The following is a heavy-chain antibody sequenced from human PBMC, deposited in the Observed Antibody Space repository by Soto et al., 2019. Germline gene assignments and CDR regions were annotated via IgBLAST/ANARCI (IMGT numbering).Heavy chain of an antibody. CDR3: ARGLLLSGAVFSYYGMDF. D-gene: IGHD2-15*01. V-gene: IGHV1-3*01. CDR1: GYTFTSYA. J-gene: IGHJ6*02. CDR2: INAGNGNT. Sequence: ASVKVSCKAPGYTFTSYAMHWVRQAPGQRLEWMGWINAGNGNTKYSQKFQGRVTITRDTSASTAYMELSSLRSEDTAVYYCARGLLLSGAVFSYYGMDFWAQGTRVTASS.